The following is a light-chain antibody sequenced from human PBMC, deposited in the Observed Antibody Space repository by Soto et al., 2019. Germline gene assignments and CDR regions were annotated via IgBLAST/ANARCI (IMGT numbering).Light chain of an antibody. J-gene: IGLJ1*01. CDR1: SSDVGGYNY. CDR2: EVT. CDR3: SSYTSSSTLYV. Sequence: LTQPASVSGSPGQSITISCTGTSSDVGGYNYVCWYKQHPGKAPQLMIYEVTNRPSGVSDRFSGSKSGNTASLTISGLQAEDEADYYCSSYTSSSTLYVFGTGTKVTVL. V-gene: IGLV2-14*01.